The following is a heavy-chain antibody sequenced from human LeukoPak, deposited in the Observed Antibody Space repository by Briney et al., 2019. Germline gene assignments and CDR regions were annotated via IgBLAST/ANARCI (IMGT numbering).Heavy chain of an antibody. V-gene: IGHV1-2*02. J-gene: IGHJ4*02. CDR3: ARDNYYGSGRTFDY. CDR2: INPHSGGT. Sequence: ASVKVSCKASGYTFTGYYIHWVRQAPGQGLEWMGWINPHSGGTNYAQKFQGRVTMTRDTSISTAYMELSRLRSDDTAVYYCARDNYYGSGRTFDYWGQGTLVTVSS. D-gene: IGHD3-10*01. CDR1: GYTFTGYY.